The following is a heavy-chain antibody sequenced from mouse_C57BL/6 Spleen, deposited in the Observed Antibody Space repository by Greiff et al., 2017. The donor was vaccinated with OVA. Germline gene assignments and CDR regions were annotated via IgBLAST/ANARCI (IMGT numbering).Heavy chain of an antibody. Sequence: VKLQQSGPELVRPGASVKISCKAPGYTFTSHWMQWVRQRPGQGLEWIGEIFHGSGSTYYNEKLKGKATLTVDTSSSTAYRRLSSLPSEYYAVYFCARSGVYYGISWIAYWGQGTLVTVSA. J-gene: IGHJ3*01. CDR3: ARSGVYYGISWIAY. V-gene: IGHV1-56*01. CDR1: GYTFTSHW. D-gene: IGHD2-1*01. CDR2: IFHGSGST.